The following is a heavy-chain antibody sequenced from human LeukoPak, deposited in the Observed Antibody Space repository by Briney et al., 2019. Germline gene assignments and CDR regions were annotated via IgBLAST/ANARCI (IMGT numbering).Heavy chain of an antibody. Sequence: GGSLRLSCAASGFTFSGSAMHWVRQAPGKGLEWVGRIRSEAHNYATVYAASVRGRFTISRHDSNNTAYLQMNSLKTEDTAVYYCARDRSPLGDYWGQGTLVTVSS. CDR2: IRSEAHNYAT. CDR3: ARDRSPLGDY. V-gene: IGHV3-73*01. J-gene: IGHJ4*02. CDR1: GFTFSGSA.